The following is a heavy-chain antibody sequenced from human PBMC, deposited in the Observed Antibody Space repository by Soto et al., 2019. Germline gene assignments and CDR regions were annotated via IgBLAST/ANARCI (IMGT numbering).Heavy chain of an antibody. CDR2: IYHSGST. CDR3: ARDRITMDYGMDV. J-gene: IGHJ6*02. CDR1: GGSIGSSHW. V-gene: IGHV4-4*02. D-gene: IGHD3-10*01. Sequence: QVQLQESGPGLVKPSGTLSLTCAVSGGSIGSSHWWSWVRQPPGKGLEWIAEIYHSGSTTYNPSLKRRVTISVDKSKNQFSLKLSSVTAAVTAVYYCARDRITMDYGMDVWAQGTTVTVSS.